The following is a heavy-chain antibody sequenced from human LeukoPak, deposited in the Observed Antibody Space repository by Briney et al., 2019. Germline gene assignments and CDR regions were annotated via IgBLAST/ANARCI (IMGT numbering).Heavy chain of an antibody. CDR2: IYYSGST. Sequence: SETLSLTCTVSGGSISSYYWSWIRQPPGKGLEWIGYIYYSGSTNYNPSLKSRVTMSVDTSKNQFSLKLSSVTAADTAVYYCARDFRDARLDYWGQGTLVAVSS. CDR1: GGSISSYY. D-gene: IGHD5-24*01. J-gene: IGHJ4*02. CDR3: ARDFRDARLDY. V-gene: IGHV4-59*12.